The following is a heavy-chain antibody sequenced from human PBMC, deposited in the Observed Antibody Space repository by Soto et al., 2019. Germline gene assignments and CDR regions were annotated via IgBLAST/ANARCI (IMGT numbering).Heavy chain of an antibody. CDR2: TYYTGST. Sequence: KASETLSLTCSVSGGSMNDVTHYWAWIRQPPGKGLEWIATTYYTGSTHYNSSLKSRATISVDTSQNQFSLELTSVTAADTAVYHCASARCFGVDVWGHGTTVTVSS. CDR1: GGSMNDVTHY. V-gene: IGHV4-39*01. J-gene: IGHJ6*02. D-gene: IGHD3-16*01. CDR3: ASARCFGVDV.